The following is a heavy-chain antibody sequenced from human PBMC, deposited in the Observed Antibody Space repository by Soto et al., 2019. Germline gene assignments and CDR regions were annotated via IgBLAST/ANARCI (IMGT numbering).Heavy chain of an antibody. Sequence: GASVKVSCKASGYTFTSYGISWVRQAPGQGLEWMGWISAYNGNTNYAQKLQGRVTMTTDTSTSTAYMELRSLRSDDTAVYYCTVACTLTTGAQGTSGYFDYWGQGTLVTVSS. CDR1: GYTFTSYG. CDR2: ISAYNGNT. V-gene: IGHV1-18*01. J-gene: IGHJ4*02. CDR3: TVACTLTTGAQGTSGYFDY. D-gene: IGHD6-19*01.